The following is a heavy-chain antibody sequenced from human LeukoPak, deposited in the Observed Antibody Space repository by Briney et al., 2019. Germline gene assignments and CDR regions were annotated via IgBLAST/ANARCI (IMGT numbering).Heavy chain of an antibody. Sequence: PGGPLRLSCAASGFTFSSYAMHWVRQAPGKGLEWVAVISYDGSNKYYADSVKGRFTISRDNSKNTLYLQMNSLRAEDTAVYYCARDNAAYYYDSSGYYDWGQGTLVTVSS. D-gene: IGHD3-22*01. CDR1: GFTFSSYA. CDR3: ARDNAAYYYDSSGYYD. CDR2: ISYDGSNK. J-gene: IGHJ4*02. V-gene: IGHV3-30-3*01.